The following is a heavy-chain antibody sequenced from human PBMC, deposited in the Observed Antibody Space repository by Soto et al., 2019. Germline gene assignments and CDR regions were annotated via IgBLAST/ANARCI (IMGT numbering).Heavy chain of an antibody. J-gene: IGHJ6*02. D-gene: IGHD3-10*01. CDR3: AKVVEPGGDYYYGMVV. Sequence: PGGSLRLSCAASGFTFSSYGMHWVRQAPGKGLEWVAVISYDGSNKYYADSVKGRFTISRDNSKNTLYLQMNSLRAEDTAVYYCAKVVEPGGDYYYGMVVWGQGTTLPVYS. V-gene: IGHV3-30*18. CDR1: GFTFSSYG. CDR2: ISYDGSNK.